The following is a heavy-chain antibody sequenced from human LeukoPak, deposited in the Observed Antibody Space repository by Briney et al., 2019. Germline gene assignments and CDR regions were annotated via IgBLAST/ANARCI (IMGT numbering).Heavy chain of an antibody. J-gene: IGHJ6*03. CDR3: ARFYSGYGNYYYYMDV. D-gene: IGHD5-12*01. Sequence: GASVKVSCKASGYTFSSYDINWVRQAAGQGLEWMGWMNPSSGHTNYAQKFQGRVTMTRDTSISTAYMELSRLGSDDTAVYYCARFYSGYGNYYYYMDVWGKGTTVTVSS. V-gene: IGHV1-2*02. CDR1: GYTFSSYD. CDR2: MNPSSGHT.